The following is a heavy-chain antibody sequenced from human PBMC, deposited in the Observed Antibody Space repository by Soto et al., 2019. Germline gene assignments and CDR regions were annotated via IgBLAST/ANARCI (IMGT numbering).Heavy chain of an antibody. CDR2: IWYDGSNK. CDR3: AKGRVVVAAYYFDY. D-gene: IGHD2-15*01. J-gene: IGHJ4*02. CDR1: GFTFSSYG. Sequence: QVQLVESGGGVVQPGRSLRLSCAASGFTFSSYGMHWVRQAPGKGLEWVAVIWYDGSNKYYADSVKGRFTISRDNSKNTLYLQMNSLRAEDTAVYYCAKGRVVVAAYYFDYWGQGTLVTVSS. V-gene: IGHV3-33*06.